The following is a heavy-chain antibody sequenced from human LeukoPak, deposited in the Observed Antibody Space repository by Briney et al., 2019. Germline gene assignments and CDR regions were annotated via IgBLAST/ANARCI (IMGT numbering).Heavy chain of an antibody. CDR2: ISYDGSNK. D-gene: IGHD5-12*01. J-gene: IGHJ4*02. Sequence: PGGSLRLSCAASGFTFSSYGMHWVRQAPGKGLEWVAVISYDGSNKYYADSVKGRFAISRDNSKNTLYLQMNSLRAEDTAVYYCAKGHSGYDYVGDYFDYWGQGTLVTVSS. CDR3: AKGHSGYDYVGDYFDY. V-gene: IGHV3-30*18. CDR1: GFTFSSYG.